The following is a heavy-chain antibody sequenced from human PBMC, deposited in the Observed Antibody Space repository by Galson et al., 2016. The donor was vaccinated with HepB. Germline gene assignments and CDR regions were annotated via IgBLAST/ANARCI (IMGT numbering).Heavy chain of an antibody. Sequence: SLRLSCAASGFTFSSYAMYWVRQAPGKGLEYVSAIGGDGDFTHYAESVKGRFTLSRDNSKTTLSLQMSSLTAEDTAMYYCVKDLHPHVDFVPTLDFWGQGTLVTVSS. J-gene: IGHJ4*02. V-gene: IGHV3-64D*09. D-gene: IGHD5-12*01. CDR2: IGGDGDFT. CDR1: GFTFSSYA. CDR3: VKDLHPHVDFVPTLDF.